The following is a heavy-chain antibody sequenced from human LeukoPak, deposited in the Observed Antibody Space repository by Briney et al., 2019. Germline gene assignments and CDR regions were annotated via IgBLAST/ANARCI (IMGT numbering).Heavy chain of an antibody. CDR1: GFTVSSNY. V-gene: IGHV3-66*01. Sequence: GGSLRLSCAASGFTVSSNYMSWVRQAPGKGLEWVSVIYSGGSTYYADSVKGRFTISRDNSKNTLYLQMNSLRAEDTAVYYCARDDMVRGVRKNYFDYWGQGTLVTVSS. J-gene: IGHJ4*02. D-gene: IGHD3-10*01. CDR2: IYSGGST. CDR3: ARDDMVRGVRKNYFDY.